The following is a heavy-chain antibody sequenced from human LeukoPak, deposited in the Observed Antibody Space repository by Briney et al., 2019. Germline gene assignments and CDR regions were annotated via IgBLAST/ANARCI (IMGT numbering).Heavy chain of an antibody. V-gene: IGHV3-48*04. CDR1: GFTFSSYW. Sequence: GGSLRLSCAASGFTFSSYWMSWVRQAPGKGLEWVSYISSSGSTKYYADSVKGRFTISRDNAKNSLYLQMNSLRVEDTAVYYCARWGGSGTFWDGFDIWGQGTMVTVSS. J-gene: IGHJ3*02. D-gene: IGHD3-10*01. CDR3: ARWGGSGTFWDGFDI. CDR2: ISSSGSTK.